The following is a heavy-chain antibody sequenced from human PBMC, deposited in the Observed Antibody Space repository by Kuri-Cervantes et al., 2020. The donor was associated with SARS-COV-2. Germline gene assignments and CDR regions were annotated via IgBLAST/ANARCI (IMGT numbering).Heavy chain of an antibody. CDR2: INHSGST. CDR3: ARLSPPKDAFDI. V-gene: IGHV4-34*01. D-gene: IGHD3-16*02. CDR1: GGSFSGYY. J-gene: IGHJ3*02. Sequence: SETLSLTCAVYGGSFSGYYWSWIRQPPGKGLEWIGEINHSGSTNYNPSLKRRVTISVDTSKNQFSLKLSSVTAADTAVYYCARLSPPKDAFDIWGQGTMVTVSS.